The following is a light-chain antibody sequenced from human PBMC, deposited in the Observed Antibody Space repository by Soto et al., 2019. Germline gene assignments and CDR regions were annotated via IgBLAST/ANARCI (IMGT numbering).Light chain of an antibody. CDR3: SSYAGSDNWV. CDR2: EVS. V-gene: IGLV2-8*01. J-gene: IGLJ3*02. Sequence: QSVLTQPPSASGSPGQSVTISCTGTSSDVGGYKYVSWYQQHPGKAPKLLIYEVSKRPSGVPDRFSGSKSGNTASLTVSGLQAADEADYYCSSYAGSDNWVFGGGTKLTVL. CDR1: SSDVGGYKY.